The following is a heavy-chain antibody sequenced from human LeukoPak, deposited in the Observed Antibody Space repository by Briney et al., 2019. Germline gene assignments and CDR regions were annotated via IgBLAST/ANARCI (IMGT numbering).Heavy chain of an antibody. J-gene: IGHJ4*02. CDR3: AKGSGSRAWEAYYFDY. CDR1: GFTFSSYG. D-gene: IGHD3-10*01. V-gene: IGHV3-30*18. CDR2: ISYDGSNK. Sequence: GGSLRLSCAASGFTFSSYGMHWVRQAPGKGLEWVAVISYDGSNKYYADSVKGRFTTSRDNSKNTLYLQMNSLRAEDTAVYYCAKGSGSRAWEAYYFDYWGQGTLVTVSS.